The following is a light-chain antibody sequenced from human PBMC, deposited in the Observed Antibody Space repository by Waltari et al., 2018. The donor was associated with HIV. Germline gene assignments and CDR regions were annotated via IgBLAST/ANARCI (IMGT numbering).Light chain of an antibody. CDR3: QQRSNWPRT. CDR2: DAS. V-gene: IGKV3-11*01. Sequence: IVLTQSPATLSLSPGERATLSCRASQSVSSYLAWYKQKPGQAPRLLIYDASNRATGIPGRFSGSGSGTDFTLTISSLEPEDFAVYYCQQRSNWPRTFGQGTKLEIK. J-gene: IGKJ2*02. CDR1: QSVSSY.